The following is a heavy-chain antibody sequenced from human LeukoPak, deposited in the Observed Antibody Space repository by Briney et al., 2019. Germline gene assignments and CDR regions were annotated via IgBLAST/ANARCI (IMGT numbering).Heavy chain of an antibody. V-gene: IGHV3-74*01. CDR3: ARDRPYYDFWSGYYRYFYYYYGMDV. Sequence: GGSLRLSCAASGFSFNNYAMVWVRQTPGKGLVWVSRINSDGSSTSYADSVKGRFTISRDNAKNTLYLQMNSLRAEDTAVYYCARDRPYYDFWSGYYRYFYYYYGMDVWGQGTTVTVSS. J-gene: IGHJ6*02. CDR2: INSDGSST. D-gene: IGHD3-3*01. CDR1: GFSFNNYA.